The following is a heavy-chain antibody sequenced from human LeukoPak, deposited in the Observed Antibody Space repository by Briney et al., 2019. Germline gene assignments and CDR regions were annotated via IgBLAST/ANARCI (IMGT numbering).Heavy chain of an antibody. Sequence: ASVKVSCKASGYTFTSYGITWVRQAPGQGLEWKGWISIYNGNTNYVQKLQGRVTMTTDTSTSTAYMELRSLRFDDTAVYYCARAVVYDNVWGSYPTDYWGQGTLVTVSS. CDR2: ISIYNGNT. V-gene: IGHV1-18*01. CDR1: GYTFTSYG. CDR3: ARAVVYDNVWGSYPTDY. D-gene: IGHD3-16*01. J-gene: IGHJ4*02.